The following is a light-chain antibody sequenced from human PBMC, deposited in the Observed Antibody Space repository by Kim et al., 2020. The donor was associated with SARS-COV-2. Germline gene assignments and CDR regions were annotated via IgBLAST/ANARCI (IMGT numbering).Light chain of an antibody. J-gene: IGLJ3*02. CDR2: TDN. V-gene: IGLV1-44*01. Sequence: QSVLTQPPSASGTPGQRVTTSCSGSSSNIGSNYVSWYQHLPGTAPKLLIYTDNQRPSGVPDRFSGSKSGTSASLAISGLQSEDEADYYCAAWDDGLRGRMFGGGTKVTVL. CDR1: SSNIGSNY. CDR3: AAWDDGLRGRM.